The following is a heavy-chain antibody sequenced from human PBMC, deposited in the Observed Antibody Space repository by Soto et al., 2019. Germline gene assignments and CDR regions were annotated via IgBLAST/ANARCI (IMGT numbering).Heavy chain of an antibody. Sequence: QVQLQESGPGLVKPSETLSLTCTVSGGSISSYYWSWIRQPPGKGLEWIGYIYYSGSTNYNPSRKSRVTRAVATSKAQFSRKLSSVTAEDTAVYYCARVDDVGYYYDSSGYYVGYFDLWGRGTLVTVSS. CDR1: GGSISSYY. CDR2: IYYSGST. J-gene: IGHJ2*01. V-gene: IGHV4-59*01. CDR3: ARVDDVGYYYDSSGYYVGYFDL. D-gene: IGHD3-22*01.